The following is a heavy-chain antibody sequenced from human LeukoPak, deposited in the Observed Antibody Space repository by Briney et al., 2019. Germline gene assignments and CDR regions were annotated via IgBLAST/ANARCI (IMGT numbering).Heavy chain of an antibody. Sequence: RPGGSLRLSCAASGFTFSSYSMNWVRQAPGKGLEWVSSISSSSSYIYYADSVKGRFTISRDNAKNSLYLQMNSLRAEDTAVYYCARRRGYSSSWFDPWGQGTLVTVSS. CDR1: GFTFSSYS. CDR3: ARRRGYSSSWFDP. D-gene: IGHD6-13*01. V-gene: IGHV3-21*01. CDR2: ISSSSSYI. J-gene: IGHJ5*02.